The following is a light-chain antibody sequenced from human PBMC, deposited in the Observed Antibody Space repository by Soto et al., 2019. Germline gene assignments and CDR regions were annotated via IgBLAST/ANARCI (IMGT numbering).Light chain of an antibody. J-gene: IGLJ1*01. CDR2: DVS. CDR3: SSYTSSSPYV. V-gene: IGLV2-14*01. CDR1: SSDVGGYNY. Sequence: QSALTQPASVSGSPGQSITISCTGNSSDVGGYNYVSWYQQHPGKAPKLMIYDVSNRPSGVSNRFSGSKSGNTASLTISGLQAEDEADYYFSSYTSSSPYVFGTGTKVPVL.